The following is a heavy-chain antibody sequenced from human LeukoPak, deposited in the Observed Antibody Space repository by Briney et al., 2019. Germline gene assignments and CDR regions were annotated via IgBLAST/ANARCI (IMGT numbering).Heavy chain of an antibody. CDR3: ARHNSYYDTSGSFY. CDR1: GYSFTSYW. Sequence: GESLKISCRGSGYSFTSYWIGWVRQMPGKGLEGMGIIYPGDSDTRYSPSYQGHVTISTDKSISTAYLQWSSLKASDTAMYYCARHNSYYDTSGSFYWGQGTLVTVSS. J-gene: IGHJ4*02. V-gene: IGHV5-51*01. CDR2: IYPGDSDT. D-gene: IGHD3-22*01.